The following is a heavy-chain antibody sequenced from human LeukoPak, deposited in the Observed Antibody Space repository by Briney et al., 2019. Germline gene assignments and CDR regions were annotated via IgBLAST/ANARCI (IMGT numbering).Heavy chain of an antibody. CDR3: ARVSISYGSGSYYTSVGAFDI. CDR2: INPNSCGT. CDR1: GYTFTGYY. V-gene: IGHV1-2*02. D-gene: IGHD3-10*01. Sequence: ASVKVSCKASGYTFTGYYMHWVRQAPGQGLEWMGWINPNSCGTNYAQKFQGRVTMTRDTSISTAYMELSRLRSDDTAVYYCARVSISYGSGSYYTSVGAFDIWGQGTMVTVSS. J-gene: IGHJ3*02.